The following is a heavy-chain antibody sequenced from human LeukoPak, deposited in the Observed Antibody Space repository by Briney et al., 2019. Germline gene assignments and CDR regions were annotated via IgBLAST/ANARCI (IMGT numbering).Heavy chain of an antibody. Sequence: GGSLRLSCAASGFTVSSNYMTWVRQAPGKGLEWVSVIHSGDSTYYADSVKGRFTLSRDNSKNSLYLQMNSLRAEDTAVYYCARDQGGVGYWGQGTLVTVSS. CDR3: ARDQGGVGY. J-gene: IGHJ4*02. V-gene: IGHV3-53*01. D-gene: IGHD3-16*01. CDR1: GFTVSSNY. CDR2: IHSGDST.